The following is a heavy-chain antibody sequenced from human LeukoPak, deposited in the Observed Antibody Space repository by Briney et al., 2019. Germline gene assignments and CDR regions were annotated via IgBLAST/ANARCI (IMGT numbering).Heavy chain of an antibody. CDR2: ISIGGDTT. Sequence: PGGSLRLSCAASGFTFSSHGMCWVRQAPGRGLEWVSSISIGGDTTYSDSVKGRFTISRDNAKNSLYLQMNSLRAEDTAVYYCARDIEAAGLFLDYWGQGTLVTVSS. D-gene: IGHD6-13*01. V-gene: IGHV3-48*04. CDR3: ARDIEAAGLFLDY. CDR1: GFTFSSHG. J-gene: IGHJ4*02.